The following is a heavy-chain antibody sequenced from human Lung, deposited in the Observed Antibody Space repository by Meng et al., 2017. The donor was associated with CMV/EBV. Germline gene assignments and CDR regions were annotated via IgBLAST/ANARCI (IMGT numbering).Heavy chain of an antibody. Sequence: VQLGQAGVEVKKPGPSVKVSCKASGGTFSSYAISWVRQAPGQGLEWMGGIIPIFGTANYAQKFQGRVTITADESTSTAYMELSSLRSEDTAVYYCAREVSSSWFAGDWFDPWGQGTLVTVSS. V-gene: IGHV1-69*12. J-gene: IGHJ5*02. CDR2: IIPIFGTA. CDR1: GGTFSSYA. D-gene: IGHD6-13*01. CDR3: AREVSSSWFAGDWFDP.